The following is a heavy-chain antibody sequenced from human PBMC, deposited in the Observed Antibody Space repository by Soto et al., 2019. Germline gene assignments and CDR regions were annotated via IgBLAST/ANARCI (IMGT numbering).Heavy chain of an antibody. V-gene: IGHV1-46*01. CDR1: GYTFTSYY. Sequence: QVQLVQSGAEVKKPGASVKVSCKASGYTFTSYYMHWVRQAPGQGLEWMGIINPSGGSTSYAQKFQGRVTMTRDTSPSTVYMDLSRLRSEDTAVYFCARASENSRSWYLLSCNYYYYGMDVWVQGPTVTVSS. CDR2: INPSGGST. J-gene: IGHJ6*02. CDR3: ARASENSRSWYLLSCNYYYYGMDV. D-gene: IGHD6-13*01.